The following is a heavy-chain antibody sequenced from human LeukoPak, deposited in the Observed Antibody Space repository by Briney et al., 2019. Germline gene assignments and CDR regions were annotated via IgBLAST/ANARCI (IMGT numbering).Heavy chain of an antibody. CDR3: ARDLARFGELSYPDY. CDR2: IKQDGSEK. D-gene: IGHD3-10*01. CDR1: GFTFSSYW. V-gene: IGHV3-7*01. Sequence: PGGSLRLSCAASGFTFSSYWMSWVRQAPGKGLEWVANIKQDGSEKYYVDSVKGRFTISRDNAKNSLYLQMNSLRDEDTAVYYCARDLARFGELSYPDYWGQGTLVTVSS. J-gene: IGHJ4*02.